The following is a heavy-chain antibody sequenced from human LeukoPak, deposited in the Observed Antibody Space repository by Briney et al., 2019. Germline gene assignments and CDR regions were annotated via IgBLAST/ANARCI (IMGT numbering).Heavy chain of an antibody. CDR1: GFTFRSFA. D-gene: IGHD2-21*01. J-gene: IGHJ4*02. CDR3: AKAPVTTCRGAYCYPFDY. CDR2: ISDSGNT. V-gene: IGHV3-23*01. Sequence: KAGGSLRLSCAASGFTFRSFAMNWVRQAPGKGLEWVSAISDSGNTYHADSVKGRFTISRDSSKNTLFLQMNRLRPEDAAVYYCAKAPVTTCRGAYCYPFDYWGQGTLVTVSS.